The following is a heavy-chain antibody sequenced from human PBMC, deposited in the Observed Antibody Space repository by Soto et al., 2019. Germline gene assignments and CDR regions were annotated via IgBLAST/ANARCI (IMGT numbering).Heavy chain of an antibody. V-gene: IGHV2-5*01. D-gene: IGHD2-15*01. CDR1: GFSLSTSGVG. Sequence: QITLKESGPTLVKPTQTLTLTCTFSGFSLSTSGVGVGWIRQPPGKALEWLALIYWNDDKRYSPSLKSRLTITKDTSKNQVVLTMTNMDPVDTATYYCAHSMGLSGYCSGGSCSLDYRGQGTLVTVSS. CDR3: AHSMGLSGYCSGGSCSLDY. J-gene: IGHJ4*02. CDR2: IYWNDDK.